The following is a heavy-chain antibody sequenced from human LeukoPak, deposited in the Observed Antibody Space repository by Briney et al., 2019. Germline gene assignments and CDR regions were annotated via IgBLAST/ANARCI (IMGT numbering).Heavy chain of an antibody. CDR2: IIPIFGTA. D-gene: IGHD2-8*02. Sequence: ASVKVSCKASGGTFSSYAISGVRQAPGQGLEWMGGIIPIFGTANYAQKFQGRVTITTDESTSTANMELSSLRSEDTAVYYCARGAPLVYYYYYMDVWGKGTTVTVSS. J-gene: IGHJ6*03. CDR3: ARGAPLVYYYYYMDV. CDR1: GGTFSSYA. V-gene: IGHV1-69*05.